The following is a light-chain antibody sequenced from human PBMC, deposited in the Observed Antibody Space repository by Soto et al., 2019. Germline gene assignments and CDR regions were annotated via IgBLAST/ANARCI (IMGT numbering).Light chain of an antibody. CDR2: SAS. J-gene: IGKJ4*01. V-gene: IGKV1-12*01. Sequence: IQTTQSPSSVSASVGDTVTITCRASQGIGSWLAWYHQIPGKSPKLLIYSASSLQSGTPSRFTGRGSGAAFTLTITNLQPEDVGVYHCQQASSFPLTFGGGTKVDIK. CDR1: QGIGSW. CDR3: QQASSFPLT.